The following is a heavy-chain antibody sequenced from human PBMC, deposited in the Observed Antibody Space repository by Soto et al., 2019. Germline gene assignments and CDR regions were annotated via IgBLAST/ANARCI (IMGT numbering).Heavy chain of an antibody. CDR2: INGRSSII. CDR1: GFTFSSYD. D-gene: IGHD2-2*01. J-gene: IGHJ4*02. Sequence: PGESLKISCAASGFTFSSYDMNWVRQAPGKGLEWVSYINGRSSIIQYADSVEGRFTISRDNAGNSLFLQMNSLRDEDTAVYYCARDRTSCCYVDFWGQGTLVTVSS. CDR3: ARDRTSCCYVDF. V-gene: IGHV3-48*02.